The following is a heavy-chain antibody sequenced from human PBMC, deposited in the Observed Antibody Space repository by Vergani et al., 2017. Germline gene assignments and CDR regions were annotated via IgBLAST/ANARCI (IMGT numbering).Heavy chain of an antibody. CDR2: SIPTFGTA. D-gene: IGHD1-1*01. J-gene: IGHJ4*02. V-gene: IGHV1-69*01. CDR3: ARDGPPAAQWYDPTPKYSN. CDR1: GGTFSSYA. Sequence: QVQLVQSGAEVKKPGSSVKVSCKASGGTFSSYAISWVRQAPGQGLEWMGGSIPTFGTANYAQKFQGRVTITADESTSTAYMELSSLRSEDTAVYYCARDGPPAAQWYDPTPKYSNWGQGTLVTVSS.